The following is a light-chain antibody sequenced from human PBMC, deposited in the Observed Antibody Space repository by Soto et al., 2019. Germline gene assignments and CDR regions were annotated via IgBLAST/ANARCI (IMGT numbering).Light chain of an antibody. J-gene: IGLJ1*01. V-gene: IGLV2-14*01. CDR2: EVS. CDR3: DSYTSSRAYV. Sequence: QSVLTQPASVSGSPGQSITISCTGTGSDVGGYDYVSWYQQHPGTAPRLIIFEVSYRPSGVSNRFSGSKSGNTASLTISGLQAEDEADYYCDSYTSSRAYVFGIGTKVTVL. CDR1: GSDVGGYDY.